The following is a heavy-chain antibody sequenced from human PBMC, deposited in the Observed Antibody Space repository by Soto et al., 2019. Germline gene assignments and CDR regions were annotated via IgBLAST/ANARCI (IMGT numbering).Heavy chain of an antibody. CDR2: ISNSFSDGNT. V-gene: IGHV3-23*01. CDR1: GFTFSNYA. J-gene: IGHJ4*02. CDR3: AKVFSPEGGNYFDY. Sequence: EVQLLESGGGLVQPGGSLRLSCAASGFTFSNYAMNWVRQAPGKGLDWVSAISNSFSDGNTHYADSVKGRFTISRDNDKNTVFLEMNSLRAEDTAVYYCAKVFSPEGGNYFDYWGQGTLVTVSS.